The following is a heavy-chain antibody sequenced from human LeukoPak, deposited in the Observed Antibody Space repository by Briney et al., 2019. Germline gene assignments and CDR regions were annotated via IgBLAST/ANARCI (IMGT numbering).Heavy chain of an antibody. CDR3: ARVGITADV. J-gene: IGHJ6*04. V-gene: IGHV3-48*01. Sequence: HPGGSLRLSCAASGFTFSSYAMHWVRQAPGKGLEWVSYISSSSSTIYYADSVKGRFTISRDNAKNSLYLQMNSLRAEDTAVYYCARVGITADVWGKGTTVTVSS. D-gene: IGHD3-10*01. CDR2: ISSSSSTI. CDR1: GFTFSSYA.